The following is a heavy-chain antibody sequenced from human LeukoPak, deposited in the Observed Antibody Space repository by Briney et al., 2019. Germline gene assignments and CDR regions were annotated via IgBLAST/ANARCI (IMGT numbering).Heavy chain of an antibody. Sequence: SETLSLTCTVSGGSISSSSYYWGWIRQPPGKGLEWIGSFYYSGSTYYNPSLKSRVTISVDTSKNQFSLKLSSVTAADTAVYYCARQEVVTKDFQHWGQGTLVTVSS. CDR2: FYYSGST. CDR1: GGSISSSSYY. V-gene: IGHV4-39*01. J-gene: IGHJ1*01. CDR3: ARQEVVTKDFQH. D-gene: IGHD2-21*02.